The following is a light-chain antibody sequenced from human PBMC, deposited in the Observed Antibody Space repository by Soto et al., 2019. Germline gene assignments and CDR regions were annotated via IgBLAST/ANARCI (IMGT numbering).Light chain of an antibody. J-gene: IGKJ1*01. CDR3: HQYGSSPAT. V-gene: IGKV3-20*01. CDR2: GAS. CDR1: QRVSSSF. Sequence: ELGLTQSPGTLSLSPGERATLSCRASQRVSSSFLAWYQQKPGQAPRLLIYGASSRATGIPDRFSGSGSGTDFTLTISRLEPEDFAVYYCHQYGSSPATFGQGTKVDIK.